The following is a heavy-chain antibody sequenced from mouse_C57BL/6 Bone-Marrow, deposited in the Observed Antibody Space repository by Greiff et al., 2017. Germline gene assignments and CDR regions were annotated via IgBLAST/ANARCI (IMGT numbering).Heavy chain of an antibody. Sequence: QVQLKDSGAELVMPGASVKLSCKASGYTFTSYWMHWVKQRPGQGLEWIGEIDPSDSYTNYNQKFKGKSTLTVDKSSSTAYMQLSSLTSEDSAVYYCRVDSDWYYYWGQGTTLTVSS. V-gene: IGHV1-69*01. CDR3: RVDSDWYYY. D-gene: IGHD2-12*01. CDR1: GYTFTSYW. CDR2: IDPSDSYT. J-gene: IGHJ2*01.